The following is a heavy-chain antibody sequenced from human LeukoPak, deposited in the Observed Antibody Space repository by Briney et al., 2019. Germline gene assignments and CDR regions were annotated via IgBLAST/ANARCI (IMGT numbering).Heavy chain of an antibody. Sequence: GGSLRLSCAASGFTFSRYAMSWVRQAPGKGLEWVSALGVSVSGYGGSTYYADSVKGRFTISRDNSKNTLYLQMNSLRAEDTAVYYCAKDLGSSWGQGTLVTVSS. CDR1: GFTFSRYA. J-gene: IGHJ4*02. CDR2: LGVSVSGYGGST. V-gene: IGHV3-23*01. CDR3: AKDLGSS. D-gene: IGHD2-15*01.